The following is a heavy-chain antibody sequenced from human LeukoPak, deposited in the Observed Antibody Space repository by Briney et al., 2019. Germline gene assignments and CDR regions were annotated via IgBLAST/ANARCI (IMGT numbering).Heavy chain of an antibody. J-gene: IGHJ4*02. CDR1: GGTFSSYA. Sequence: SVKVSCKASGGTFSSYAISWVRQAPGQGLEWMGRIIPIFGIANYAQKFQGRVTITADKSTSTAYMELSSLRSEDTAVYYCAIDCSSTSCYIAIYFDYWGQGTLVTVSS. D-gene: IGHD2-2*02. V-gene: IGHV1-69*04. CDR3: AIDCSSTSCYIAIYFDY. CDR2: IIPIFGIA.